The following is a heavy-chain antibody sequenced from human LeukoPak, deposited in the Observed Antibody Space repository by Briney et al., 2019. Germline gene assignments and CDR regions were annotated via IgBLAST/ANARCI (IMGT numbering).Heavy chain of an antibody. V-gene: IGHV4-34*01. Sequence: KPSETLSLTCAVYGGSFSGYYWSWIRQPPGKGLEWIGEINHSGSTNYNPSLKSRVTISVDTSKNQFSLKLSSVTAADTAVYYCARWGITGTTPGYYYYYMDVWGKGTTVTVSS. CDR3: ARWGITGTTPGYYYYYMDV. CDR1: GGSFSGYY. CDR2: INHSGST. D-gene: IGHD1-14*01. J-gene: IGHJ6*03.